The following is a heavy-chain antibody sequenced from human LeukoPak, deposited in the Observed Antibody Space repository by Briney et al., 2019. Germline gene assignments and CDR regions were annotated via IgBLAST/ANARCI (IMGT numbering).Heavy chain of an antibody. Sequence: PSETLSLTCAVYGGSFSGYHWSWIRQPPGKGLEWIGEINHSGSTNYNPSLKSRVTISVDTSKNQFSLKLSSVTAADTAVYYCAGKTGRTAMFAGGMDVWGQGTTVTVSS. CDR2: INHSGST. CDR1: GGSFSGYH. J-gene: IGHJ6*02. CDR3: AGKTGRTAMFAGGMDV. D-gene: IGHD5-18*01. V-gene: IGHV4-34*01.